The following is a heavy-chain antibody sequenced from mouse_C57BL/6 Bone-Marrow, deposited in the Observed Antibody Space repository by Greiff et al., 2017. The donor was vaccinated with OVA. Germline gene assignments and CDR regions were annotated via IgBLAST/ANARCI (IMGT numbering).Heavy chain of an antibody. D-gene: IGHD5-5*01. CDR1: GYTFTSYG. CDR2: IYPRSGNN. Sequence: VQLQQSGAELARPGASVKLSCKASGYTFTSYGISWVKQRTGQGLEWIGEIYPRSGNNYYNEKFKGKATLTADKSSSTAYMELRSMTSEASAVYFCETTKEGYFDVWGTGTTVTVSS. J-gene: IGHJ1*03. CDR3: ETTKEGYFDV. V-gene: IGHV1-81*01.